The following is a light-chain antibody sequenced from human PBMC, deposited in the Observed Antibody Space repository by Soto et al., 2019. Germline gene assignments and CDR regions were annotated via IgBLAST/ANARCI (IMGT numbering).Light chain of an antibody. Sequence: DIQMTQSPSSVSASVGDTVTITFRASHGISSWLAGYQQKPGKAPKLLIYAASSLQSGVPSRFSGSGSGTDFTLTISSLQPEDFATYYCQQANSFPFTFGPGTKVDIK. CDR2: AAS. V-gene: IGKV1D-12*01. J-gene: IGKJ3*01. CDR3: QQANSFPFT. CDR1: HGISSW.